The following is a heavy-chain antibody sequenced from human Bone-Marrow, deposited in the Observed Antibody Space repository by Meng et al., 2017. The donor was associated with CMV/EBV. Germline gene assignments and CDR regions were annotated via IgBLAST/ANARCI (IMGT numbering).Heavy chain of an antibody. Sequence: ASVKVSCKASGYTFTGYYMHWVRQAPGQGLEWMGWINPNSGGTNYAQKFQGRVTMTRDTSISTAYMELSRLRSDDTAVYYCARDTQLRFLEWLWLWGQGTLVTVSS. CDR2: INPNSGGT. J-gene: IGHJ4*02. D-gene: IGHD3-3*01. V-gene: IGHV1-2*02. CDR1: GYTFTGYY. CDR3: ARDTQLRFLEWLWL.